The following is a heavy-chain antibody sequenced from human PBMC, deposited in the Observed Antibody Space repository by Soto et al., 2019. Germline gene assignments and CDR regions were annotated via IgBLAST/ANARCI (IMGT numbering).Heavy chain of an antibody. D-gene: IGHD2-2*01. CDR1: GGSFSGYY. CDR3: ARTGWSIVVVPAAIPYHYFDY. V-gene: IGHV4-34*01. J-gene: IGHJ4*02. CDR2: ISHSGST. Sequence: SETLSLTCAVYGGSFSGYYWSWIRQPPGKGLEWIGEISHSGSTNYNPSIKSRVTISLDTSKNQFSLKLSSVTAADTAVYYCARTGWSIVVVPAAIPYHYFDYWGQGTLVTVSS.